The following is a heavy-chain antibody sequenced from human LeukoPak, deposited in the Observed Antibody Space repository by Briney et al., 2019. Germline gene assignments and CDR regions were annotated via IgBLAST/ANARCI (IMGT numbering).Heavy chain of an antibody. CDR3: ARGQDYVWGSYLYYYYGMDV. V-gene: IGHV4-34*01. CDR1: GVSFSGYY. J-gene: IGHJ6*02. Sequence: SETLSLTCAVYGVSFSGYYWSWIRQPPGKGLEWIGEINHSGSTNYNPSLKSRVTISVDTSKNQSSLKLSSVTAADTAVYYCARGQDYVWGSYLYYYYGMDVWGQGTTVTVSS. CDR2: INHSGST. D-gene: IGHD3-16*02.